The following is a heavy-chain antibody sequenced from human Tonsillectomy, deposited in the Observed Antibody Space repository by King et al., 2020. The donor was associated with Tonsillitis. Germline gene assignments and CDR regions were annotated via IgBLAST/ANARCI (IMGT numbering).Heavy chain of an antibody. CDR1: GGTFSSDS. D-gene: IGHD3-22*01. J-gene: IGHJ4*02. V-gene: IGHV1-69*06. CDR3: AREYVFDSSGYFSDDS. CDR2: MVPIFGTP. Sequence: QLVQSGAEVKKPGSSGKVSCKASGGTFSSDSVIWMRQAPGQGLEVMGGMVPIFGTPIYAQKFQGRVTITASRSTSTAYMELSSLRSEDTALYYCAREYVFDSSGYFSDDSWGQGTMVTVSS.